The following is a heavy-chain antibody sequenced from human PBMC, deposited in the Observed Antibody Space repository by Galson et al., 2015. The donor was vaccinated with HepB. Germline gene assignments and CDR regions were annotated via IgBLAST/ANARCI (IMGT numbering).Heavy chain of an antibody. Sequence: SLRLSCAAPGFTFSSYAMSWVRQAPGKGLGWVSAISNSGGTTYYADSVKGRFTISRDNSKNTLYLQMNSLRAEDTAVYYCAKGWQQLSYWGQGTLVTVSS. CDR1: GFTFSSYA. CDR3: AKGWQQLSY. J-gene: IGHJ4*02. V-gene: IGHV3-23*01. CDR2: ISNSGGTT. D-gene: IGHD6-13*01.